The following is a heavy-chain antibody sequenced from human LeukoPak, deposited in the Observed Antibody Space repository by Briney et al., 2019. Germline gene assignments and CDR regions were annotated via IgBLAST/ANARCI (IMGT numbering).Heavy chain of an antibody. V-gene: IGHV5-51*01. CDR1: GYSFTYYW. Sequence: GESLKISCKGFGYSFTYYWIGWVRQVPGKGLEWMGIIYPGDSDTRYSPSFQGQVTISADKSISTAYLQWSSLRASDTVMYYCARCGEMATINSCYSDFWGQGTLVTVSS. CDR3: ARCGEMATINSCYSDF. D-gene: IGHD5-24*01. CDR2: IYPGDSDT. J-gene: IGHJ4*02.